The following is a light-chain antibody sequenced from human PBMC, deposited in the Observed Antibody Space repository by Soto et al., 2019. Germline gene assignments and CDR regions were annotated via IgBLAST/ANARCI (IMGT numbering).Light chain of an antibody. CDR1: QNINSD. J-gene: IGKJ5*01. CDR3: QQYNSWPIT. Sequence: EIVMTQSPATLSVSPGESATLSCRASQNINSDLAWYVQKPGQAPRRVIYGASTWGTDVPPRLTGSGSDTYSTLTISCLQSEDFAVYYCQQYNSWPITFGQGTRL. V-gene: IGKV3D-15*01. CDR2: GAS.